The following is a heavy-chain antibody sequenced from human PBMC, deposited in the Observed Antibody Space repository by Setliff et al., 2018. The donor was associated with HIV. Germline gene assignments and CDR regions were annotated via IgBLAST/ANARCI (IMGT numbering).Heavy chain of an antibody. CDR3: ARDLSSGSYFGYFDY. J-gene: IGHJ4*02. Sequence: ASVKVSCKASGYTFTNFYMHWVRQAPGQGLEWMGIINPGGGNTSYAQKFQGRVTMTRDTSTSTVYMELSSLRSEDTAVYYCARDLSSGSYFGYFDYWGQGTLVTVSS. V-gene: IGHV1-46*01. CDR2: INPGGGNT. D-gene: IGHD1-26*01. CDR1: GYTFTNFY.